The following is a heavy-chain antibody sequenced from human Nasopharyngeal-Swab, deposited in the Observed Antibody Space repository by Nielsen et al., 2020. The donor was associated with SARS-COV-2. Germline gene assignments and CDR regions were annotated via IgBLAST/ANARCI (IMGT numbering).Heavy chain of an antibody. Sequence: SETLSLTCTVSGGSISSYYWSWIRQPPGKGLEWIGYIYYSGSTNYNPSLKSRVTISVDTSKNQFSLKLSSVTAADTAVYYCARAPYDFWSGHFHFDYWGQGTLVTVSS. CDR3: ARAPYDFWSGHFHFDY. D-gene: IGHD3-3*01. CDR1: GGSISSYY. CDR2: IYYSGST. V-gene: IGHV4-59*12. J-gene: IGHJ4*02.